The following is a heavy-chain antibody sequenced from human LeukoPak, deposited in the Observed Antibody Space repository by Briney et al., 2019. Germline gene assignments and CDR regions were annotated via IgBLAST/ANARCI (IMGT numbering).Heavy chain of an antibody. CDR1: GFTFSSYA. J-gene: IGHJ4*02. Sequence: GGSLRLSCAASGFTFSSYAMSWVRQSPGKGLGWVSAISGSGGNTYSADSVKGRCTISRDNSLQTLFLHMNSLRAEDTAVYYCARGMSATSGYLELEYWGQGALVTVST. CDR3: ARGMSATSGYLELEY. CDR2: ISGSGGNT. V-gene: IGHV3-23*01. D-gene: IGHD3-22*01.